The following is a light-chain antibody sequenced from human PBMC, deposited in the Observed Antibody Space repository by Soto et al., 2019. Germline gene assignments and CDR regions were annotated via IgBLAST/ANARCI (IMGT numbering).Light chain of an antibody. J-gene: IGKJ1*01. V-gene: IGKV3-11*01. Sequence: EIVLTQSPATLSLSPGERATLSCRASQSVSSYFAWYQQKPGQAPRLLIYAASNRATGIPARFSGSGSGTDFTLTISSLQPDDFAVYYCQQRGNWPVTFGQGTRVEIK. CDR2: AAS. CDR1: QSVSSY. CDR3: QQRGNWPVT.